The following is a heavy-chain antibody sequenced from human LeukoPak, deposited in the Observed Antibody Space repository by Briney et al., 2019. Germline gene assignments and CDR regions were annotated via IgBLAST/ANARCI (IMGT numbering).Heavy chain of an antibody. CDR2: ISYDGSNK. Sequence: GGSLRLSCAASGFTFSSYGMHWVRQAPGKGLEWVAVISYDGSNKYYADSVKGRFTISRDNSKNTLYLQMNSLRAEDTAVYYCARSEKWLDAFDYWGQGTLVTVSS. J-gene: IGHJ4*02. V-gene: IGHV3-30*19. D-gene: IGHD6-19*01. CDR3: ARSEKWLDAFDY. CDR1: GFTFSSYG.